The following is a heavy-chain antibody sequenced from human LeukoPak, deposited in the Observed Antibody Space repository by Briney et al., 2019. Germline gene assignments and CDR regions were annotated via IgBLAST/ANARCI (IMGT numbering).Heavy chain of an antibody. J-gene: IGHJ6*02. V-gene: IGHV3-53*01. CDR2: IYSGGSK. CDR3: ARDRVTRGYSYGIPLYGMDV. D-gene: IGHD5-18*01. Sequence: GGSLRLSCAASGFTVSSSYMRWVRQAPGKGLEWVTVIYSGGSKYYADSVKGRFTISRDNSKNTLYLQMNSLRAEDTAVYYCARDRVTRGYSYGIPLYGMDVWGQGTTVTVSS. CDR1: GFTVSSSY.